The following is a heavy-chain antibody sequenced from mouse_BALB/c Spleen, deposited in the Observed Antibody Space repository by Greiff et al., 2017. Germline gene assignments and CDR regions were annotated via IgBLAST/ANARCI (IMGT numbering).Heavy chain of an antibody. D-gene: IGHD2-2*01. Sequence: VQLKESGAELVRSGASVKLSCTASGFNIKDYYMHWVKQRPEQGLEWIGWIDPENGDTEYAPKFQGKATMTADTSSNTAYLQLSSLTSEDTAVYYCKGIYYGYDRDYWGQGTTLTVSS. J-gene: IGHJ2*01. CDR1: GFNIKDYY. V-gene: IGHV14-4*02. CDR3: KGIYYGYDRDY. CDR2: IDPENGDT.